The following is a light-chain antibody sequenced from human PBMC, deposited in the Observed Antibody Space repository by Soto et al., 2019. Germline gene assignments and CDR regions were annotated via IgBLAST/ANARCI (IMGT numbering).Light chain of an antibody. CDR3: CSYAGSSTHV. CDR1: SSDVGSYNL. CDR2: EVS. Sequence: ALTQPASVSGSPGQSITISCTGTSSDVGSYNLVSWYQQHPGKAPKLMIYEVSKRPSGVSNRFSGSKPGNTASLTISGLQAEDEADYYCCSYAGSSTHVFGTGTKVTVL. V-gene: IGLV2-23*02. J-gene: IGLJ1*01.